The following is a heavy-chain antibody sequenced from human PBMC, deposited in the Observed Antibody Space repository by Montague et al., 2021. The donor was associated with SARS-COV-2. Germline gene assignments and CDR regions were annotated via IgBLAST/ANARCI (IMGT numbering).Heavy chain of an antibody. J-gene: IGHJ6*02. CDR2: INQSGST. CDR1: GGSFSGFQ. D-gene: IGHD2-2*01. V-gene: IGHV4-34*01. CDR3: ARFAYRLLFIATYYGMDV. Sequence: SETLSLTCALYGGSFSGFQWSWIRQSPGKGLEWIGEINQSGSTNYNVSLKSRLTMSLDTSKNQVSLKLSSVTAADTAVYYCARFAYRLLFIATYYGMDVWGQGTTVTVSS.